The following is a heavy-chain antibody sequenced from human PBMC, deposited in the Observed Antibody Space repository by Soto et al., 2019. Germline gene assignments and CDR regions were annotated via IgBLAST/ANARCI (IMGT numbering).Heavy chain of an antibody. Sequence: QVQLVQSGAEVKKPGSSVKVSCKASGGTFSNYPISWVRQAPGQGLEWMGGIIPIFGTVNYAQKFQGRVTITAAESTSTAYMELSSLRSEETAVYYCARGNHRWLQLWYFDLWGRGTLVTVSS. D-gene: IGHD5-12*01. J-gene: IGHJ2*01. CDR2: IIPIFGTV. CDR1: GGTFSNYP. V-gene: IGHV1-69*12. CDR3: ARGNHRWLQLWYFDL.